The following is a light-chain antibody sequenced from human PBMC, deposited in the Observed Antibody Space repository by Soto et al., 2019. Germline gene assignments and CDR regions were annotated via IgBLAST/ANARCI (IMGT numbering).Light chain of an antibody. Sequence: DIHLIQSPSSLSASVGDRVTITCRASQAIINNLAWYQQKPGNPPKLLIYEESTLHSGVPSRFSGRKVGTQFILTIDSLQPEDFATYYCQQVKSYPRTFGGGTKVEIK. CDR2: EES. V-gene: IGKV1-9*01. CDR3: QQVKSYPRT. CDR1: QAIINN. J-gene: IGKJ4*01.